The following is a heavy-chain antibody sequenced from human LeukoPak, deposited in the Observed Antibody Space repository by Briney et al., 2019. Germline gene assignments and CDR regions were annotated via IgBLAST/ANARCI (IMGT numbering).Heavy chain of an antibody. CDR2: ISSSSRYI. Sequence: GGSLRLSCAAPGFTFSSYSMNWVRQAPGKGLEWVSSISSSSRYIYYADSVKGRFTISRDNAKNSLYLQMNSLRAEDTAVYYCARDPSTRARYFDLWGRGTLVTVSS. CDR1: GFTFSSYS. CDR3: ARDPSTRARYFDL. J-gene: IGHJ2*01. D-gene: IGHD3-3*02. V-gene: IGHV3-21*01.